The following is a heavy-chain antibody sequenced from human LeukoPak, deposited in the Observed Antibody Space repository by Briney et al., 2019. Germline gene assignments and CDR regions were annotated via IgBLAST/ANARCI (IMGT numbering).Heavy chain of an antibody. Sequence: ASVKVSCKASGGTFSSYAINWVRQATGQGLEWMGWMNPNSGNTGYAQKFQGRVTMTRNTSISTAYMELSSLRSEDTAVYYCALTGIMITFGGDTVPDYWGQGTLVTVSS. V-gene: IGHV1-8*02. CDR1: GGTFSSYA. D-gene: IGHD3-16*01. J-gene: IGHJ4*02. CDR2: MNPNSGNT. CDR3: ALTGIMITFGGDTVPDY.